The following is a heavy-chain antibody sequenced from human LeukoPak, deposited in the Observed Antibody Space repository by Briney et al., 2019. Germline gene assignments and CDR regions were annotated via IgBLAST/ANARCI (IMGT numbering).Heavy chain of an antibody. J-gene: IGHJ5*02. CDR1: GFIFSSYS. Sequence: GGSLRLSCAASGFIFSSYSMSWVRQAPGKGLEWVSAISGSGGSTYYADSVKGRFTISRDNSKNTLYLQMNSLRAEDTAIYYCAKDSSGWYDWFDPWGQGTLVTVSS. CDR2: ISGSGGST. V-gene: IGHV3-23*01. D-gene: IGHD6-19*01. CDR3: AKDSSGWYDWFDP.